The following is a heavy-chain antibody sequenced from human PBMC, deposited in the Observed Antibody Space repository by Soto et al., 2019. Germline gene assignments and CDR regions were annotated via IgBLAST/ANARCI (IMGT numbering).Heavy chain of an antibody. J-gene: IGHJ4*02. CDR2: IYNSGST. D-gene: IGHD6-13*01. V-gene: IGHV4-59*08. CDR1: GDSISSYY. CDR3: ARQASWFYFDY. Sequence: QVQLQESGPGLVKPSETLSLTCTVSGDSISSYYWSWIRQPPGKGLEWIGHIYNSGSTNYNPSLKSRVTISVDTSENQCSLKLNSVTAADTAVYYCARQASWFYFDYWGQGTLVTVSS.